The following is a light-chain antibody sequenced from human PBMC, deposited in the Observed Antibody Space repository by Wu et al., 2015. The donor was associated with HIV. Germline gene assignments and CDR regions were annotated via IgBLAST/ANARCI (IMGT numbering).Light chain of an antibody. J-gene: IGKJ2*01. CDR1: QSISSSY. CDR2: DAS. V-gene: IGKV3-20*01. Sequence: EIVLTQSPDTLSLSPGERATLSCRASQSISSSYLAWYQQKPGQAPRLLIYDASSRATGIPDRFSGSGSGTDFTLTINRLEPEDFALYYCQQYGSSPPYTFGLGA. CDR3: QQYGSSPPYT.